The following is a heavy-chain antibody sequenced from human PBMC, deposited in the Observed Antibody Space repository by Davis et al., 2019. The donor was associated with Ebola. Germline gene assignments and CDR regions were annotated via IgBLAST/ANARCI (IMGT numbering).Heavy chain of an antibody. D-gene: IGHD6-25*01. CDR1: GYTFTSYG. J-gene: IGHJ1*01. CDR3: ARGGLGSGLHILRYFRH. V-gene: IGHV1-18*01. CDR2: ISAYNGDT. Sequence: AASVKVSCKASGYTFTSYGISWVRQAPGQGLEWMGWISAYNGDTRIAQTFKGRVTMTTDTSTDTAYMELRSLRSGDTAVYYCARGGLGSGLHILRYFRHWGQGTLVTVPS.